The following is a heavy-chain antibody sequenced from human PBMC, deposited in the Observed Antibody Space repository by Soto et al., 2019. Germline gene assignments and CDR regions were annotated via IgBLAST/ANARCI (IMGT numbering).Heavy chain of an antibody. D-gene: IGHD6-6*01. CDR1: GFTFSSYA. V-gene: IGHV3-30-3*01. CDR2: ISYDGSNK. CDR3: ARNKLEMIAARSPYYYYYGMDV. J-gene: IGHJ6*02. Sequence: GGSLRLSCAASGFTFSSYAMHWVRQAPGKGLEWVAVISYDGSNKYYADSVKGRFTISRDNSKNTLYLQMNSLRAEDTAVYYCARNKLEMIAARSPYYYYYGMDVWGQGTTVTV.